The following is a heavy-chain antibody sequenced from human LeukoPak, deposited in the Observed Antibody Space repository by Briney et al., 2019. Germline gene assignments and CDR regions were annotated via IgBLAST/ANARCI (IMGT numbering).Heavy chain of an antibody. D-gene: IGHD2-21*02. V-gene: IGHV3-21*01. CDR3: ARLVCGGDCYSPDY. CDR1: GFTFSSYS. CDR2: ISSSSSYI. Sequence: GGSLILSCAASGFTFSSYSMNWVRQAPGKGLEWVSSISSSSSYIYYADSVKGRFTISRDNAKNSLYLQMNSLRAEDTAVYYCARLVCGGDCYSPDYWGQGTLVTVSS. J-gene: IGHJ4*02.